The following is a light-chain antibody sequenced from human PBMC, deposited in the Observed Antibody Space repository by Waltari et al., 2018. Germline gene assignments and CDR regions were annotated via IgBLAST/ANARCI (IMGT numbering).Light chain of an antibody. CDR2: AAS. V-gene: IGKV1-16*02. Sequence: IQLTPSPSSLSASVAVRVTIPCRATQGLSKYVAWFQQKPGKAPKSLIYAASSLQSGVQSKFSGSRSGTEFNFSSSSRQPEDLATYDGQQHNSYPGFGHGTKLEIK. CDR3: QQHNSYPG. J-gene: IGKJ2*01. CDR1: QGLSKY.